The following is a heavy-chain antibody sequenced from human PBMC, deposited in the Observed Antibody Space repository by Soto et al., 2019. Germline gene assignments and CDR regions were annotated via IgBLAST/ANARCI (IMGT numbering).Heavy chain of an antibody. V-gene: IGHV1-18*01. CDR3: AREGVPAAIRGGYYYYGMDV. CDR1: GYTFTSYG. D-gene: IGHD2-2*02. Sequence: VSSVKVSCKASGYTFTSYGISWVRQAPGQGLEWMGWISAYNGNTNYAQKLQGRVTMTTDRSTSTAYMELRSLRSDDTAVYYCAREGVPAAIRGGYYYYGMDVWGQGTTVTVSS. J-gene: IGHJ6*02. CDR2: ISAYNGNT.